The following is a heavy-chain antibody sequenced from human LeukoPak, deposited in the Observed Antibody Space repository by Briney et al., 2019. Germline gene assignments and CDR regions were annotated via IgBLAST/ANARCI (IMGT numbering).Heavy chain of an antibody. Sequence: PGGSLRLSCAASGFTFSNYGMHWVRQAPGKGLEWVAVIWYDASNKYYAGSVQGRFTISRDNSKNTLYLQMNSLRAEDTAVYYCARDNSGSFSFVDYWGQGTLVTVSS. J-gene: IGHJ4*02. CDR3: ARDNSGSFSFVDY. CDR1: GFTFSNYG. D-gene: IGHD3-10*01. V-gene: IGHV3-33*01. CDR2: IWYDASNK.